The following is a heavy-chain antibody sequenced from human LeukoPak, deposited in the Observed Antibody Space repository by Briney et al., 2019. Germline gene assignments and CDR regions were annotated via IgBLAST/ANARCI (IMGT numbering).Heavy chain of an antibody. V-gene: IGHV4-61*05. D-gene: IGHD6-6*01. CDR3: ARHLKFSNNFPAYVRY. Sequence: SETLSLTCTVSGGSLSSSGHWWVWIRQPPGKGLEWIGYIYYSGSTNYNPSLKSRVTISVDTSKNQFSLKLSSVSAADTAVYYCARHLKFSNNFPAYVRYWGQGTQVTVSS. CDR1: GGSLSSSGHW. CDR2: IYYSGST. J-gene: IGHJ4*02.